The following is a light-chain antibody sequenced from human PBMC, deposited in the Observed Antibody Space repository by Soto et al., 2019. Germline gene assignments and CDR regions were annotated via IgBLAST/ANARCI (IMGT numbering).Light chain of an antibody. CDR1: QSVRSN. CDR3: QQYNAWPLT. Sequence: EIVMTQSPSTLSVSPGERATLSCRASQSVRSNLAWYQQKPGQTPRVLIYGSSTRATGIPARFSGSGSGTEFTLTISSLHSEDVAAYSCQQYNAWPLTFGQGTKVDIK. J-gene: IGKJ1*01. CDR2: GSS. V-gene: IGKV3-15*01.